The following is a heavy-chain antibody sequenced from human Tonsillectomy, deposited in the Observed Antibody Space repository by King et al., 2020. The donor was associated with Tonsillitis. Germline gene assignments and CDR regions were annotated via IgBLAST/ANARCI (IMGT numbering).Heavy chain of an antibody. CDR3: ARVALSGSYAFDF. CDR1: GFTFSSYD. Sequence: QLVQSGGGLVQPGGSLRLSCAASGFTFSSYDMHWVRQATGKGLEWGSAIGTAGDTYYPDSVKGRFTISRENAKNSLYLQMNSLRAGDTAVYYCARVALSGSYAFDFWGQGTMVTVSS. V-gene: IGHV3-13*04. D-gene: IGHD1-26*01. J-gene: IGHJ3*01. CDR2: IGTAGDT.